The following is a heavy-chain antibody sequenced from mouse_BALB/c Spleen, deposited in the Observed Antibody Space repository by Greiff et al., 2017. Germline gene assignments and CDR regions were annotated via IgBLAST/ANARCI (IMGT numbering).Heavy chain of an antibody. CDR1: GFTFSSFG. D-gene: IGHD3-2*01. J-gene: IGHJ3*01. CDR3: ARSGGGRQLGPAWFAY. V-gene: IGHV5-17*02. CDR2: ISSGSSTI. Sequence: EVKLVESGGGLVQPGGSRKLSCAASGFTFSSFGMHWVRQAPEKGLEWVAYISSGSSTIYYADTVKGRFTISRDNPKNTLFLQMTSLRSEDTAMYYCARSGGGRQLGPAWFAYWGQGTLVTVSA.